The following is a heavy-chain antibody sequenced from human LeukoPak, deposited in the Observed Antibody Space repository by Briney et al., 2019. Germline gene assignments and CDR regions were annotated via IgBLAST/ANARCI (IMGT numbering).Heavy chain of an antibody. Sequence: AESLKISCKGSGYSFTSYWIGWVRQMPGKGLEWMGIIYPGDSDTRYSPSFQGQVTISADKSISTAYLQWSSVKASDTAMYYCLRHAYFYYDSSGLYFFDYWGQGTGVTVPS. D-gene: IGHD3-22*01. CDR2: IYPGDSDT. J-gene: IGHJ4*02. CDR3: LRHAYFYYDSSGLYFFDY. CDR1: GYSFTSYW. V-gene: IGHV5-51*01.